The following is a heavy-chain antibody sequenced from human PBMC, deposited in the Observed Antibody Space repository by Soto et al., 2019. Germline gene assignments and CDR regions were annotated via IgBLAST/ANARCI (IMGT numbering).Heavy chain of an antibody. CDR1: GGSFSDFY. Sequence: QVQLQQWGAGLLKPSETLSLTCAVYGGSFSDFYWTWIRQLPGKGLEWMGEINHSGSTNYNPSLKSRVAISVDTSKNQFSLNLRSVTAADTAVYYCGPRGAVADPRGYWGQGTLVTVSS. V-gene: IGHV4-34*01. D-gene: IGHD6-19*01. CDR3: GPRGAVADPRGY. CDR2: INHSGST. J-gene: IGHJ4*02.